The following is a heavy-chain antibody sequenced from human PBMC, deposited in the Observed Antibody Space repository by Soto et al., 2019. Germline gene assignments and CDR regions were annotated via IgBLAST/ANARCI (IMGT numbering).Heavy chain of an antibody. J-gene: IGHJ5*02. CDR1: GFTFDDYA. Sequence: SLRLSCAASGFTFDDYAMHWVRQAPGKGLEWVSGISWNSGSIGYADSVKGRFTISRDNAKNSLYLQMNSLRAEDTALYYCAKDGYCSSTSCQEGWFDPWGQGTLVTVSS. V-gene: IGHV3-9*01. CDR3: AKDGYCSSTSCQEGWFDP. CDR2: ISWNSGSI. D-gene: IGHD2-2*01.